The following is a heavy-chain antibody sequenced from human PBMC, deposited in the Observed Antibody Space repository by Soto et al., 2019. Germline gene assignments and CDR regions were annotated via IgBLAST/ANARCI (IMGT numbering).Heavy chain of an antibody. D-gene: IGHD6-13*01. CDR2: ISSSGTTI. Sequence: PGGSLRLSCVASEFTFSSYEMNWVRQAPGKGLEWVSYISSSGTTIYYTDSVKCRFTISRDNAKKSLYLQMNSLRAEDTAVYYCVRFGGAAAGPGDYWGQGTLVTVSS. V-gene: IGHV3-48*03. CDR3: VRFGGAAAGPGDY. CDR1: EFTFSSYE. J-gene: IGHJ4*02.